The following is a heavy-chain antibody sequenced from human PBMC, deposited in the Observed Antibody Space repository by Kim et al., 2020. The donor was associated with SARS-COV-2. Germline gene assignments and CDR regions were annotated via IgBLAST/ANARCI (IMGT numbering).Heavy chain of an antibody. Sequence: SQKFQGRVTITREPSASTAYMELSSLRSEDTAVYYCARGLRGYSGYDLGYWGQGTLVTVSS. J-gene: IGHJ4*02. D-gene: IGHD5-12*01. V-gene: IGHV1-3*01. CDR3: ARGLRGYSGYDLGY.